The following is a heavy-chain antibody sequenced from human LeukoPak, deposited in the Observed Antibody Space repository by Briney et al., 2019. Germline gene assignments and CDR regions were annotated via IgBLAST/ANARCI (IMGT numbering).Heavy chain of an antibody. CDR1: GFTFSSYS. J-gene: IGHJ4*02. CDR2: ISSSSSYI. D-gene: IGHD6-19*01. V-gene: IGHV3-21*01. CDR3: ARGDSSGWEIDY. Sequence: GGSLRLSCAASGFTFSSYSMNWVRQAPGKGLEWVSSISSSSSYIYYADSVKGRFTISRDNAKNSLYLQMNSLRAEETAVYYCARGDSSGWEIDYWGQGTLVTVSS.